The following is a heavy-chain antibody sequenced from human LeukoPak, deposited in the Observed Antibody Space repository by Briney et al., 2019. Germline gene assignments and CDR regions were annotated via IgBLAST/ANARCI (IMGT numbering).Heavy chain of an antibody. CDR3: AADLGVKSVAGYDAFDI. J-gene: IGHJ3*02. D-gene: IGHD6-19*01. CDR2: GVVGSGNT. CDR1: GFTFTCSA. V-gene: IGHV1-58*01. Sequence: ASVTVSCKSSGFTFTCSALQWVRHARAPRLGWVGCGVVGSGNTNYAQKFQERVTITRDMSTSTAYMELSSLRSEDTAVYYCAADLGVKSVAGYDAFDIWGQGTMVTVSS.